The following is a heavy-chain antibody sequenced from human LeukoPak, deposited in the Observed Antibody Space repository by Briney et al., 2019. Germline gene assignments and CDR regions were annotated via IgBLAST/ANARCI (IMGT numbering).Heavy chain of an antibody. J-gene: IGHJ4*02. CDR3: ARGNGGDYFDF. Sequence: PGGSLRLSCEVSGFTFSSYWMSWVRQAPGKGLEWVANIKGDGSEKYYVDSVRGGFTVFSDNAKNSLHLHVNNLRAEDAAVYYCARGNGGDYFDFWGQGTLVTVSS. D-gene: IGHD2-8*01. CDR2: IKGDGSEK. CDR1: GFTFSSYW. V-gene: IGHV3-7*01.